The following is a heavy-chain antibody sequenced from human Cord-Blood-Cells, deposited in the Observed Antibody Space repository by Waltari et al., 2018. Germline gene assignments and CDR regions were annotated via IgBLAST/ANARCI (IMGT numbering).Heavy chain of an antibody. CDR3: ATGAYYDFWSGYYTGRSVWFDP. Sequence: VQSGAEVKKPGASVKVSCKVSGYTLTELSMHLVRQAPGKGLEWMGGFDPEDGETIYAQKCQGRVTMIEDTSTDTAYMELSSMRSEDPAVYSCATGAYYDFWSGYYTGRSVWFDPWGQGTLVTVSS. J-gene: IGHJ5*02. CDR2: FDPEDGET. CDR1: GYTLTELS. D-gene: IGHD3-3*01. V-gene: IGHV1-24*01.